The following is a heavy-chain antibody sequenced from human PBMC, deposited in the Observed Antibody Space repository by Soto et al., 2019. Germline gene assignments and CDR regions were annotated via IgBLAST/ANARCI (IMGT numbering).Heavy chain of an antibody. CDR3: GPRGAVAPRGY. D-gene: IGHD2-15*01. V-gene: IGHV4-34*02. J-gene: IGHJ4*02. Sequence: QVQLQQWGAGLLKPSETLSLTCAVSGGSFSDFYWTWIRQLPGKGLEWIGEINHIGYTNYNPSLRSRVAISVDTSKNQFSLTLRSVTAADTAVYDCGPRGAVAPRGYWGQGTLVTVSS. CDR1: GGSFSDFY. CDR2: INHIGYT.